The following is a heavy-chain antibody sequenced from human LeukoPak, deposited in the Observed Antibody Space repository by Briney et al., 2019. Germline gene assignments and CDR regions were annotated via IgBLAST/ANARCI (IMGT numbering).Heavy chain of an antibody. J-gene: IGHJ4*02. Sequence: SETLSLTCTVSGGSISSYYWSWIRQPPGRGLEWIGYIYYRGSTNYNPSLKSRVTISVDTSKNQFSLKLSSVTAADTAVYYCARAPHYDILTGYYKLRAYYFDYWGQGTLVTVSS. CDR1: GGSISSYY. CDR3: ARAPHYDILTGYYKLRAYYFDY. V-gene: IGHV4-59*01. D-gene: IGHD3-9*01. CDR2: IYYRGST.